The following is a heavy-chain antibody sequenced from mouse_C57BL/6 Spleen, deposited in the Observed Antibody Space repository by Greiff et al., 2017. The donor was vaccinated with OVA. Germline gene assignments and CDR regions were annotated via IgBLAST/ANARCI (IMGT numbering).Heavy chain of an antibody. Sequence: VKLVESGPGLVQPSQSLSITCTASGFSLTSYGVHWVRQSPGKGLEWLGVIWRGGSTAYNAAFISRLSISKDNSKSQVFFKMNSLQADDTAIDYCARKNYGDYAMDYWGQGTSVTVSS. J-gene: IGHJ4*01. CDR1: GFSLTSYG. D-gene: IGHD1-1*02. CDR2: IWRGGST. V-gene: IGHV2-2*01. CDR3: ARKNYGDYAMDY.